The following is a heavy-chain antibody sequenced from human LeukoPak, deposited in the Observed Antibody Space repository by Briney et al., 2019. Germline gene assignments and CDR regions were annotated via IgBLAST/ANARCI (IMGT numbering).Heavy chain of an antibody. D-gene: IGHD6-13*01. Sequence: SETLSLTCTVSGGSISSGGYSWSWIRQPPEKGLEWIGYIYYSGSTNYNPSLNSRVTISVDTSKNQFSLKLSSVTAADTAVYYCARRRYSSSWGPNDAFDIWGQGTMVTVSS. CDR1: GGSISSGGYS. CDR2: IYYSGST. V-gene: IGHV4-61*08. CDR3: ARRRYSSSWGPNDAFDI. J-gene: IGHJ3*02.